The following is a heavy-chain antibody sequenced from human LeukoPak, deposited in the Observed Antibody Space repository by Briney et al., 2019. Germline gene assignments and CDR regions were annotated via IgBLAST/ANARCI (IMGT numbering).Heavy chain of an antibody. CDR3: ARLLRFGETHYFDY. CDR1: GFTVSSNY. J-gene: IGHJ4*02. V-gene: IGHV3-53*01. Sequence: GGSLRLSCAASGFTVSSNYMSWVRQAPGKGLEWVSVIYSGGSTYYADSVKGRFTISRDNSKNTLYLQMNSLRAEDTAVYYCARLLRFGETHYFDYWGQGTLVTVSS. CDR2: IYSGGST. D-gene: IGHD3-10*01.